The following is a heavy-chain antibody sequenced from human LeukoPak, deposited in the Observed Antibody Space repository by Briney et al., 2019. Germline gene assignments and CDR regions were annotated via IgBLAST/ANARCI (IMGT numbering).Heavy chain of an antibody. V-gene: IGHV4-59*01. CDR1: GGSISSYY. Sequence: PSETLSLTCTVSGGSISSYYWSWIRQPPGKGLEWIGYIYYSGSTNYNPSLKSRVTISVDPSKNQFSLKLSSVTAADTAVYYCARAGDYVWGSYRPFGYWGQGTLVTVSS. J-gene: IGHJ4*02. CDR2: IYYSGST. D-gene: IGHD3-16*02. CDR3: ARAGDYVWGSYRPFGY.